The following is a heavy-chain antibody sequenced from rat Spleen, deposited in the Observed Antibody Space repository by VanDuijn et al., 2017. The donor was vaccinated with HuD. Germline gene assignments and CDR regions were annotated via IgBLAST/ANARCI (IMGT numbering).Heavy chain of an antibody. Sequence: EVQLVESGGGLVQPGRSLKLSCAASGFTFSDYYMAWVRQAPTKGLEWVSSISNDGGTTYYPDSVKGRFTISRDNAKSTLYLQMNSLRSEDTATYYCAREAGIPFHYFDYWGQGVMVTVSS. V-gene: IGHV5-20*01. J-gene: IGHJ2*01. CDR2: ISNDGGTT. CDR1: GFTFSDYY. D-gene: IGHD1-4*01. CDR3: AREAGIPFHYFDY.